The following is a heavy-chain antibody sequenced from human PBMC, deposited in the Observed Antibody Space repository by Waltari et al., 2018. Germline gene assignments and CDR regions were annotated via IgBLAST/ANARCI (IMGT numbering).Heavy chain of an antibody. CDR2: LYSGGGT. Sequence: EVQLVESGGGLIQPGGSLSLSCAFSGFSVRSNYLTWLRQAPGKGLEWVAVLYSGGGTYYTDSVKGRFTISRDNSNNTLDLQMTGLRADDTAVYFCARLKQLVYYFDSWGQGTQVTVSS. D-gene: IGHD1-1*01. CDR1: GFSVRSNY. J-gene: IGHJ4*02. CDR3: ARLKQLVYYFDS. V-gene: IGHV3-53*01.